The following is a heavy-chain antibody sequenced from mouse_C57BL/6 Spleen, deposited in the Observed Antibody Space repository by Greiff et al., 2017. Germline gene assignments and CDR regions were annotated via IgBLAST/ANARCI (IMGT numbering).Heavy chain of an antibody. CDR3: ARSYVRYFDV. V-gene: IGHV1-7*01. Sequence: VQLQESGAELAKPGASVKLSCKASGYTFPSYWMHWVNQRPGQGLEWIGYINPSSGYTKYNQKFKDKATLTADKSASTAYMQLSSLTYEDAAVYYCARSYVRYFDVWGTGTTVTVSS. CDR1: GYTFPSYW. CDR2: INPSSGYT. D-gene: IGHD1-1*01. J-gene: IGHJ1*03.